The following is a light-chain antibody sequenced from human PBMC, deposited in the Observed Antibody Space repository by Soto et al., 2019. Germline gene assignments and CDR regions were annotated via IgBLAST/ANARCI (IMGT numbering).Light chain of an antibody. CDR3: QQYNSYPGT. CDR2: KAS. V-gene: IGKV1-5*03. J-gene: IGKJ1*01. CDR1: QSISSW. Sequence: DIQMTQSPSTLSASVGDRVTITCRASQSISSWLAWYQQETGKAPKLLIYKASSLESGVPSRFSGSGSGTEFTLTISSLQPDDFATYYCQQYNSYPGTFGQGTKVEIK.